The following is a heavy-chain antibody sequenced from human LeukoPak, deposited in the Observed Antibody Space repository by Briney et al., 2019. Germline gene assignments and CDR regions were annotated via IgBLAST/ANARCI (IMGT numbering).Heavy chain of an antibody. CDR3: ARVTWELLVGYYYGMDV. V-gene: IGHV1-18*01. Sequence: ASVNVSFKASGYTFTTYGISWVRQAPGQGLEWMGWISAYNGNTNYAQKLQGRVTMTTDTSTSTAYMELRSLRSDDTAVYYCARVTWELLVGYYYGMDVWGQGTTVTVSS. J-gene: IGHJ6*02. CDR2: ISAYNGNT. CDR1: GYTFTTYG. D-gene: IGHD1-26*01.